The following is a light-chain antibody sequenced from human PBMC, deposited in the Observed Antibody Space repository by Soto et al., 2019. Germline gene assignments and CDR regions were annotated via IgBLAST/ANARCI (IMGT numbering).Light chain of an antibody. CDR3: QAWESTVL. CDR1: KLGDKY. J-gene: IGLJ2*01. Sequence: SYELTQPPSVSVSPGQTASITCSGDKLGDKYTCWYQQKPGQSPLLVIYQDNKRPSGIPERFSGPNAGNTATLTIGGTQSMDEADYYCQAWESTVLFGGGTKLTVL. V-gene: IGLV3-1*01. CDR2: QDN.